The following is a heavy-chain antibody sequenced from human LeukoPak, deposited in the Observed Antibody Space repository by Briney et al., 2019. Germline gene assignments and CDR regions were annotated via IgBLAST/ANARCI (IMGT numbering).Heavy chain of an antibody. D-gene: IGHD3-3*01. CDR2: IYYTGST. CDR3: ARDQGTLRFLEWRFDY. J-gene: IGHJ4*02. Sequence: PSETLSLTCTVSGGSISGYYWSWIRQPPGKGLEWIGYIYYTGSTNYNPSLKSRVTISVDTSKNQFSLKLSSVTAADTAVYYCARDQGTLRFLEWRFDYWGQGTLVTVSS. V-gene: IGHV4-59*12. CDR1: GGSISGYY.